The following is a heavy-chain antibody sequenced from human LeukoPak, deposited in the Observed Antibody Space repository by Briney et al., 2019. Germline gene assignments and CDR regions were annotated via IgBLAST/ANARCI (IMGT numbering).Heavy chain of an antibody. V-gene: IGHV4-39*07. CDR2: IYYSGST. Sequence: SETLSLTCTVSGGSISSSSYYWGWIRQPPGKGLGWIGSIYYSGSTCYNPSLKSRVTISVDTSKNQFSLKLSSVTAADTAVYYCAREWVVPAAMGADENWFDPWGQGTLVTVSS. CDR3: AREWVVPAAMGADENWFDP. D-gene: IGHD2-2*01. CDR1: GGSISSSSYY. J-gene: IGHJ5*02.